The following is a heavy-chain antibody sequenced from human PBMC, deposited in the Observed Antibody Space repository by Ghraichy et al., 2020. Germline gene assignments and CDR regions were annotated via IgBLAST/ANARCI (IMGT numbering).Heavy chain of an antibody. CDR3: ARAWYSSGSGIDP. CDR2: IYTSGST. D-gene: IGHD6-19*01. CDR1: GGSISSYH. J-gene: IGHJ5*02. Sequence: SQTLSLTCTVSGGSISSYHWSWIRQPAGKGLEWIGRIYTSGSTNYNPSLKSRVTMSVDTSKNQFSLRLSSVTAADTAVYYCARAWYSSGSGIDPWGQGTLVTVSS. V-gene: IGHV4-4*07.